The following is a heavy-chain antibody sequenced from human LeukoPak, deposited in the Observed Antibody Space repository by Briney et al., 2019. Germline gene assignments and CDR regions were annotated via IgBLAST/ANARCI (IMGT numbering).Heavy chain of an antibody. D-gene: IGHD6-19*01. CDR3: ASAKQWLMPFDY. Sequence: SETLSLTCAVYGGSFSGYYWSWIREPPGKGLVWMGEINHSGSTNYNPSLKSRLTISVDTSKHQFSLKLSSVTAADTAVYYCASAKQWLMPFDYWGQGTLVPVSS. CDR1: GGSFSGYY. CDR2: INHSGST. V-gene: IGHV4-34*01. J-gene: IGHJ4*02.